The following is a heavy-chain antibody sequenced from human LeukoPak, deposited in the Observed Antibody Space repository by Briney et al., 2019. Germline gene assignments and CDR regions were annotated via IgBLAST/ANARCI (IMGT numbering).Heavy chain of an antibody. V-gene: IGHV4-4*02. CDR2: VNLQGST. CDR1: GGSITSTNY. CDR3: AREGGPYRPLDY. Sequence: KSSETLSLTCGVSGGSITSTNYWTWVRQPPGKGLEWIGEVNLQGSTNYNPSLMGRVAISVDTSENHISLQLTSVTAADTAVYYCAREGGPYRPLDYSGQGTLVTVSS. J-gene: IGHJ4*02.